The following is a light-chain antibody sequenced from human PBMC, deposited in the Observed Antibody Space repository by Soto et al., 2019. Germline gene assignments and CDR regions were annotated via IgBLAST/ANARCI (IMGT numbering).Light chain of an antibody. CDR1: SSDVGGSNY. Sequence: QSVLTQPASVSGSPGQSITISCTGTSSDVGGSNYVSWYQQHPGKAPKVMIYEVSNRPSGVSNRFSGSKSGNTASLTISGLQAEDVADYYCSSYTSSSSSYVYGTGTKLTVL. J-gene: IGLJ1*01. CDR2: EVS. V-gene: IGLV2-14*01. CDR3: SSYTSSSSSYV.